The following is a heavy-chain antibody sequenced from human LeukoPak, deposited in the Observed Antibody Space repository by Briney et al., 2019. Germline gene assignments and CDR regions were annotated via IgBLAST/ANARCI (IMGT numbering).Heavy chain of an antibody. J-gene: IGHJ3*02. V-gene: IGHV1-69*02. CDR3: ARRTYCGGDCFSAFDI. Sequence: SVKVSCKASGGTFSSYIISWVRQAPGQGLEWMGRIIPILGIANYAQKFQGRVTITADKSTSAAYMELSSLRSEDTAVYYCARRTYCGGDCFSAFDIWGQGTMVTASS. CDR2: IIPILGIA. CDR1: GGTFSSYI. D-gene: IGHD2-21*02.